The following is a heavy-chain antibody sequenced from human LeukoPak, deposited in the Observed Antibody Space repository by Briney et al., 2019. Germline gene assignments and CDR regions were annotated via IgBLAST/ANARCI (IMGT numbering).Heavy chain of an antibody. CDR2: IKQDGSEK. V-gene: IGHV3-7*01. Sequence: GGSLRFSCAASGFTFSSYWMSWVRQAPGKGLDWVANIKQDGSEKYYVDSVKGRFTISRDNAKNSLYLQMNSLRAEDTAVYYCARAATPTRSPYYYYYYMDVWGKGTTVTISS. CDR3: ARAATPTRSPYYYYYYMDV. D-gene: IGHD5-12*01. J-gene: IGHJ6*03. CDR1: GFTFSSYW.